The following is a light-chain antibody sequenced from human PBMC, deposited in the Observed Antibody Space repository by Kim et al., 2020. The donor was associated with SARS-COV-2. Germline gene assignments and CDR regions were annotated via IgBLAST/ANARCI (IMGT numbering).Light chain of an antibody. CDR2: LNSDGSH. Sequence: QLVLTQLPSASASLGASVKLTCTLSSGHSSYAIAWHQQQPEKGPRYLMKLNSDGSHSKGDGIPDRFSGSSSGAERYLTISSLQSEDEADYYCQTWGTGIGFGGGTQLTVL. CDR3: QTWGTGIG. V-gene: IGLV4-69*01. CDR1: SGHSSYA. J-gene: IGLJ3*02.